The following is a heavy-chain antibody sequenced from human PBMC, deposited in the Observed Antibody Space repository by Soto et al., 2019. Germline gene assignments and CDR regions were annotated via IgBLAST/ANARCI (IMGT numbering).Heavy chain of an antibody. J-gene: IGHJ4*02. Sequence: GGSLRLSCAASGFTFSSYSMNWVRQAPGKGLEWVSSISSSSSYIYYADSVKGRFTIARDNAKNSQYLQMNSLRAEDTAVYYCARSNYYDSSGYSFDYWGQGTLVTVSS. CDR1: GFTFSSYS. V-gene: IGHV3-21*01. CDR2: ISSSSSYI. CDR3: ARSNYYDSSGYSFDY. D-gene: IGHD3-22*01.